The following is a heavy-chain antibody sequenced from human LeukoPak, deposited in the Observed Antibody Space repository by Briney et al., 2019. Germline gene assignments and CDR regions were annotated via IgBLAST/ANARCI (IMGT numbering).Heavy chain of an antibody. CDR3: AREGARATVTTKGWVNYMDV. CDR2: IYYSGST. V-gene: IGHV4-59*08. CDR1: GGSISNYY. Sequence: SETLSLTCTVSGGSISNYYWSWIRQPPGKGLEWIGYIYYSGSTKYNPSLKSRVTISVDTSKNQFSLKLSSVTAADTAVYYCAREGARATVTTKGWVNYMDVWGKGTTVTVSS. J-gene: IGHJ6*03. D-gene: IGHD4-17*01.